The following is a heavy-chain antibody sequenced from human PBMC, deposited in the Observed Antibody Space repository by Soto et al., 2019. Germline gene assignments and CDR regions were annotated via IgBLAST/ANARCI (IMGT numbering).Heavy chain of an antibody. Sequence: QVQLVESGGGVVQPGRSLTLSCAASGFTFSSFAMHWVRQAPGKGLEWVAVMWYDGSNIYYADPVKGRFTISRDNSKNTLYLQMNSLRAEDTAVYYCAQSRYSSGWYPFDYWGQGTLVTVSS. J-gene: IGHJ4*02. V-gene: IGHV3-33*03. CDR1: GFTFSSFA. D-gene: IGHD6-19*01. CDR2: MWYDGSNI. CDR3: AQSRYSSGWYPFDY.